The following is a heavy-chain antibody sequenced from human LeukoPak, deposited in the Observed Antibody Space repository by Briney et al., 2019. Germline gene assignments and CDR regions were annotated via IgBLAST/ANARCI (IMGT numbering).Heavy chain of an antibody. CDR1: GGSFSGYY. J-gene: IGHJ6*02. D-gene: IGHD4-17*01. CDR2: ITYSGST. Sequence: SETLSLTFAVYGGSFSGYYWRWIGQPPGKGLDGIGEITYSGSTNYNPPLKSRVTISVDTSKNQFSLTLSSVTAADTAVYYCARGRYLYGDYVGIYYYYGMDVWGQGTTVTVSS. V-gene: IGHV4-34*01. CDR3: ARGRYLYGDYVGIYYYYGMDV.